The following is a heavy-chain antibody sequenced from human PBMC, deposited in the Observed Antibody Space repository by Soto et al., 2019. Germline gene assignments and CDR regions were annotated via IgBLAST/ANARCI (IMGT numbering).Heavy chain of an antibody. CDR1: GLTFSNYW. J-gene: IGHJ4*02. D-gene: IGHD6-19*01. V-gene: IGHV3-7*01. Sequence: EVQLEESGGTLVQPGGSLRLSCAASGLTFSNYWMSWVRQAPGKGLEWVANIKQDGREKYYVDSVGGRFTISRDNAKNSLDLQMSSLRAEDTAVYYCTKVVGLAGQDWGQGTLVTVSS. CDR3: TKVVGLAGQD. CDR2: IKQDGREK.